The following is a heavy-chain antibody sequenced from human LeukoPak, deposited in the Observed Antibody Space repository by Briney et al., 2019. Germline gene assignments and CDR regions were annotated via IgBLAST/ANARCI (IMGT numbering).Heavy chain of an antibody. CDR2: ISSSGSTI. Sequence: GGSLRLSCAASGFSFSSYWMSWIRQAPGKGLEWVSYISSSGSTIYYADSVKGRFTISRDNAKNSLYLQMNSLRAEDTAVYYCARMLWDYYYMDVWGKGTTVTVSS. V-gene: IGHV3-11*04. J-gene: IGHJ6*03. CDR3: ARMLWDYYYMDV. CDR1: GFSFSSYW. D-gene: IGHD3-16*01.